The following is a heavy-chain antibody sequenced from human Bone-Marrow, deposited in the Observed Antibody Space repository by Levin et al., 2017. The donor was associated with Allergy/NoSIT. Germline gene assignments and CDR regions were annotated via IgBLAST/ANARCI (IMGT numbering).Heavy chain of an antibody. CDR1: QFVFSAHP. CDR2: LASDGDYT. D-gene: IGHD5-12*01. V-gene: IGHV3-30*03. J-gene: IGHJ4*02. CDR3: ARGGGDDYAGRRDHYFDL. Sequence: HPGGSLRLSCSASQFVFSAHPMHWVRLAPGTGLEWVATLASDGDYTYYRKSLMGRFTISRDNSDNKLYLEMKNLRSDDTAVYYCARGGGDDYAGRRDHYFDLWGQGTLVTV.